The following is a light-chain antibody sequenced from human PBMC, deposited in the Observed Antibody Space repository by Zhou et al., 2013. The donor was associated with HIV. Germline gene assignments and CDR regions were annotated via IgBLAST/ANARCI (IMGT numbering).Light chain of an antibody. CDR1: QTVSNW. J-gene: IGKJ5*01. CDR3: QQYNAHPIT. Sequence: DIQMTQSPSTLSTSVGDRVTITCRASQTVSNWLAWYQQRPGKAPKLLIYKASNLQSGVPSRFSGSGFGTEFTLTISSLQPDDFATYYCQQYNAHPITFGQGTRLEIK. CDR2: KAS. V-gene: IGKV1-5*03.